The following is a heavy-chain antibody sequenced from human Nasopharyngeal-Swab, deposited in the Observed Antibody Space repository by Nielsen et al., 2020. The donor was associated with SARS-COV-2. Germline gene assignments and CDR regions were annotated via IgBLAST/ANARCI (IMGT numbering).Heavy chain of an antibody. CDR1: GFTFSSYW. V-gene: IGHV3-7*01. J-gene: IGHJ6*03. CDR2: IKQDGSEK. CDR3: ARGDYGDYYYYMDV. D-gene: IGHD4-17*01. Sequence: GESLKISCAASGFTFSSYWMSWVRQAPGKGLEWVANIKQDGSEKYYVDSVKGRFTISRDNAKNSLYLQMNSLRAEDTAVYYCARGDYGDYYYYMDVWGKGTTVTVSS.